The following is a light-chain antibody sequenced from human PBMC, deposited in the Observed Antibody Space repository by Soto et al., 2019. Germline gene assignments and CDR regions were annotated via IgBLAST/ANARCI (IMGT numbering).Light chain of an antibody. Sequence: EIVLTQSPGTLSLSPGERATFSCRASQSVNSRFLAWYQQKPGQAPRLLIYGASSRATGIPDRFSGSGSGTDFTLTISRLEPEDFAVYYCQQRSNWPPIITFGPGTKVDL. CDR1: QSVNSRF. J-gene: IGKJ3*01. CDR2: GAS. CDR3: QQRSNWPPIIT. V-gene: IGKV3D-20*02.